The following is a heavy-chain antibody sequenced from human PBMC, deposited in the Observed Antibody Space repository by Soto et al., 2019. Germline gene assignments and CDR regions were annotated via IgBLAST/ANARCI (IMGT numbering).Heavy chain of an antibody. CDR3: AREGPAPYSYYGMDV. CDR2: ISGYNGNT. CDR1: GYSFTTYG. V-gene: IGHV1-18*01. Sequence: QVQLVQSRGEVKKPGASVKVSCKTSGYSFTTYGISWVRQAPGQGLERMGWISGYNGNTNYAQKLQGRVTMTTDTSTSTAYMELRSLRSDDTAVYYCAREGPAPYSYYGMDVWGQGSTVTVSS. J-gene: IGHJ6*02.